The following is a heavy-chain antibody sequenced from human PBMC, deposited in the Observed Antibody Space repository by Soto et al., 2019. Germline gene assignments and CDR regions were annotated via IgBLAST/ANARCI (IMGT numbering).Heavy chain of an antibody. CDR2: ILPIFGTA. V-gene: IGHV1-69*12. CDR1: GGTFSSYA. J-gene: IGHJ3*02. CDR3: ASPVQLDHDAFDI. D-gene: IGHD1-1*01. Sequence: QVQLVQSGAAVKKPGSSVKVSCKASGGTFSSYAISWVGQAPGQGLGWMGGILPIFGTANYEQKFQGRVTITVDESTSTAYMELSSLRSEDTAVYYCASPVQLDHDAFDIWGQGTMVTVSS.